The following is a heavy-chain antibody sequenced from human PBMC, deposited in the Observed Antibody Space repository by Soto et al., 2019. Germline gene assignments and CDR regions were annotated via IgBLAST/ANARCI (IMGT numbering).Heavy chain of an antibody. J-gene: IGHJ5*02. D-gene: IGHD3-10*01. CDR2: IATYNTNR. CDR3: ARVLRGFVNCFDV. CDR1: VYTFTKFG. V-gene: IGHV1-18*01. Sequence: SVKGSFKTTVYTFTKFGRRWVRQAPGQGLEWMGWIATYNTNRKYAQKFQGRLTLTTDTSTSIDYMELKSMGYDDTAVYHCARVLRGFVNCFDVWGQGTMVTVSS.